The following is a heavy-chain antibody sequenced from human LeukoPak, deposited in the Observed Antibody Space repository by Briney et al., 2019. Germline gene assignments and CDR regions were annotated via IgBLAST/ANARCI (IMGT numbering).Heavy chain of an antibody. CDR2: INWNSGRM. Sequence: GGSLRLSCAASGFTFSNAWMSWVRQAPGKGLEWVSTINWNSGRMEYADSVKGRFTISRDNAKNSLYLQMNSLRDEDTALYYCAKDGQRRAVSVVTYMDVWGKGTTVTVSS. CDR3: AKDGQRRAVSVVTYMDV. D-gene: IGHD6-19*01. V-gene: IGHV3-9*01. CDR1: GFTFSNAW. J-gene: IGHJ6*03.